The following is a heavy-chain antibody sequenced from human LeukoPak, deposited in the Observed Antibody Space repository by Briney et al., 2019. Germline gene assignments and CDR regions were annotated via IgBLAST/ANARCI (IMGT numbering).Heavy chain of an antibody. V-gene: IGHV5-51*01. CDR1: YIFSNYW. CDR3: ARAVGATPFDY. D-gene: IGHD1-26*01. CDR2: IYPTDSDT. Sequence: GESLKISCRYIFSNYWIGWVRQMPGKGLEWMGIIYPTDSDTRYSPSFHSQVTISADKSITTAYPQWSSLKASDTAMYYCARAVGATPFDYWGQGTQVTVSS. J-gene: IGHJ4*02.